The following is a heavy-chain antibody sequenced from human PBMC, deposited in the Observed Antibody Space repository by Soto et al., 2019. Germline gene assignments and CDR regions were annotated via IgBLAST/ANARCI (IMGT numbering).Heavy chain of an antibody. D-gene: IGHD4-4*01. Sequence: PSETLSLTCTVSGVSISHNNYYWAWIRQPPGKGLEWIGSIDSRGRTYSYPSLKSRVTISVDTSKNQFSLELSSVAAADTAVYYCARQRGYSNSVFDHWGQGTQVTVSS. CDR3: ARQRGYSNSVFDH. J-gene: IGHJ4*02. CDR2: IDSRGRT. CDR1: GVSISHNNYY. V-gene: IGHV4-39*01.